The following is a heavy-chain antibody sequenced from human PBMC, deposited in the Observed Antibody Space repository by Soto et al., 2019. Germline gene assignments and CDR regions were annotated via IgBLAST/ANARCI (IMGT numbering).Heavy chain of an antibody. CDR3: AKDSSVAALG. J-gene: IGHJ4*02. D-gene: IGHD6-6*01. V-gene: IGHV3-30*18. Sequence: QVQLVESGGGVVQPGGSLRLSCAASGLTFSSHGMHWVRQAPGKGLEWVAVISYDGSIKNYADSVKGRFTISRDNSKNTLYLQVNSLRTEDTAVYYCAKDSSVAALGWGQGTLVTVSS. CDR1: GLTFSSHG. CDR2: ISYDGSIK.